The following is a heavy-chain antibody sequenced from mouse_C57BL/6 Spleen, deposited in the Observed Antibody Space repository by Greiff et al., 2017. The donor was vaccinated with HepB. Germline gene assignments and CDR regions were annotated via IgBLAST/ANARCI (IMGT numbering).Heavy chain of an antibody. V-gene: IGHV1-42*01. D-gene: IGHD1-1*01. CDR3: ARRNGYYYGSSFDY. CDR2: INPSTGGT. CDR1: GYSFTGYY. J-gene: IGHJ2*01. Sequence: VQLQQSGPELVKPGASVKISCKASGYSFTGYYMNWVKQSPEKSLEWIGEINPSTGGTTYNQKFKAKATLTVDKSSSTAYMQLKSLTSEDSAVYYCARRNGYYYGSSFDYWGQGTTLTVSS.